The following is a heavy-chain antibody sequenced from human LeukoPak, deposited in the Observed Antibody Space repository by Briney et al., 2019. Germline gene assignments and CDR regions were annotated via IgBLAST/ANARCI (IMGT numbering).Heavy chain of an antibody. CDR3: ARYLGIAVAGTYFDY. D-gene: IGHD6-19*01. Sequence: PGGSLRLSCAASGFTFSSYAMHWVRQAPGKGLEWVAVISCDGSNKYYADSENGRFTISRDNSKNTLYLQMNSLRADDTAVYYCARYLGIAVAGTYFDYWGQGTLVTVSS. J-gene: IGHJ4*02. CDR1: GFTFSSYA. V-gene: IGHV3-30*04. CDR2: ISCDGSNK.